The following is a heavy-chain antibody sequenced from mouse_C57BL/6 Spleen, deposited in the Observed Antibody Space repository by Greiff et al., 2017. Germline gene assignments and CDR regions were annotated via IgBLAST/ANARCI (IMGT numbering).Heavy chain of an antibody. V-gene: IGHV1-15*01. Sequence: QVQLQQSGAELVRPGASVTLSCKASGYTFTDYEMHWVKQTPVHGLEWIGAIDPETGGTAYNQKFKGKAILTADKSSSTAYMELRSLTSEDSAVYYCTSNYDYDEGYWGQGTLVTVSA. J-gene: IGHJ3*01. D-gene: IGHD2-4*01. CDR1: GYTFTDYE. CDR3: TSNYDYDEGY. CDR2: IDPETGGT.